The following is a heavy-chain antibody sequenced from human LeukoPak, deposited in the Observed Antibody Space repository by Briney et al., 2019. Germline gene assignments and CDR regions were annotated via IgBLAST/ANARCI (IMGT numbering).Heavy chain of an antibody. J-gene: IGHJ4*02. Sequence: GGSLRLSCAASGFIFSSYVMGWVRQAPGKGLEWVSSISVGGGDTFASDSVKGRFTITRENSKNTLYLQMTGLRAEDTAVYFCAKLSLGEMAYFDSWGQGTLVTVSS. CDR2: ISVGGGDT. CDR1: GFIFSSYV. D-gene: IGHD3-16*01. CDR3: AKLSLGEMAYFDS. V-gene: IGHV3-23*01.